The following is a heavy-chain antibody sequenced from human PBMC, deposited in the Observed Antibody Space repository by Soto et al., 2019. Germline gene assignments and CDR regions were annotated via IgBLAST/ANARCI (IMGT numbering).Heavy chain of an antibody. CDR2: IYWADDK. CDR3: ADLFWAASGTRYYFAY. Sequence: QITLTESGPTLVKPTQTLTLTCTFSGFSFSTSAVGVGWIRQPPGEALAWLALIYWADDKRYSPFLKSRLTITQAPPTNQVVLTMANLDPVDTGTYDWADLFWAASGTRYYFAYWGQGTLVTVSS. D-gene: IGHD6-13*01. CDR1: GFSFSTSAVG. V-gene: IGHV2-5*02. J-gene: IGHJ4*02.